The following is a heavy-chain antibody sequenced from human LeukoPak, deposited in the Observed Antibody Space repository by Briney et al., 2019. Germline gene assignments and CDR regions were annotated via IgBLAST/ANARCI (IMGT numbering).Heavy chain of an antibody. V-gene: IGHV1-8*01. CDR3: ARGIRGFDY. CDR1: GYTFTSSYD. J-gene: IGHJ4*02. Sequence: ASVKVSCKASGYTFTSSYDINWVRQAPGQGLEWMGWMNPNSGNTGYAQKFQGRVTMTRNTSISTAYMELSSLRSEDTAVYYCARGIRGFDYWGQGTLVTVSS. CDR2: MNPNSGNT.